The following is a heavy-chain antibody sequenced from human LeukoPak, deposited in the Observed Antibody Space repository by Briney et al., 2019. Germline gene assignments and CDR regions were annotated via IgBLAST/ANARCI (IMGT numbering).Heavy chain of an antibody. Sequence: SVKVSCKASGGTFSSYAISWVRQAPGQGLEWMGGIIPIFGTANYAQKFQGRVTITTDESTSTAYMELRSLRSDDTVVYYCARAFTYGSGSYYNQYWGQGTLVTVSS. D-gene: IGHD3-10*01. J-gene: IGHJ4*02. CDR2: IIPIFGTA. V-gene: IGHV1-69*05. CDR1: GGTFSSYA. CDR3: ARAFTYGSGSYYNQY.